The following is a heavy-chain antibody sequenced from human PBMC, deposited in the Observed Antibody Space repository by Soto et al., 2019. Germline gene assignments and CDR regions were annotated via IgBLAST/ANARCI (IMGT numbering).Heavy chain of an antibody. D-gene: IGHD3-16*02. Sequence: LSLTCAVYGGSFSGYYWSWIRQPPGKGLEWIGEINHSGSTNYNPSLKRRVTISVDTSKNQFSLKLSTVTAAYTAVYYCARGSALYYGMDFWGQGTTVTVSS. CDR3: ARGSALYYGMDF. V-gene: IGHV4-34*01. J-gene: IGHJ6*02. CDR1: GGSFSGYY. CDR2: INHSGST.